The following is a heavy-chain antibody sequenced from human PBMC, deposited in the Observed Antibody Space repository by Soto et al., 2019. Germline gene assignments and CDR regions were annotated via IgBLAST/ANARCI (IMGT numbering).Heavy chain of an antibody. J-gene: IGHJ4*02. V-gene: IGHV4-4*02. CDR3: ATRDSSGFY. D-gene: IGHD6-25*01. CDR2: SHQSEYT. CDR1: GVSISSHDW. Sequence: QVQLQESGPGLVKPSGTLSLTCAVSGVSISSHDWWTWVRQPPGKGLEWIGESHQSEYTHYNSSRGSRVTISVDQSNHQFSLKLTSVTVADTAVYYCATRDSSGFYWGQGTLVTVSS.